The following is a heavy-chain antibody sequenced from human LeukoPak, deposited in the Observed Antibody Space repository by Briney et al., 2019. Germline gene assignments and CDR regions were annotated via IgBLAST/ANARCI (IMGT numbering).Heavy chain of an antibody. CDR1: GGSFSGYY. V-gene: IGHV4-31*11. CDR3: AGDLYYYDSSGYYVRFGFDY. J-gene: IGHJ4*02. D-gene: IGHD3-22*01. CDR2: TYYSGST. Sequence: SETLSLTCAVYGGSFSGYYWSWIRQHPGKGLEWIGYTYYSGSTYYNPSLKSRVTISVDTSKNQFSLKLSSVTAADTAVYYCAGDLYYYDSSGYYVRFGFDYWGQGTLVTVSS.